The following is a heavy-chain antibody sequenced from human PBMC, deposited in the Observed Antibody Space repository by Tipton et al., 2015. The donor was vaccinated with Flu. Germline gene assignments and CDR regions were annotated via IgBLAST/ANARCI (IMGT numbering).Heavy chain of an antibody. D-gene: IGHD6-19*01. J-gene: IGHJ6*02. CDR1: GFLVSDKY. V-gene: IGHV3-53*01. Sequence: SLRLSCAASGFLVSDKYMTWVRQAPGKGLEWVSTFYRGGSTYYADSVKGRFSISRDRSNNMVYLQLDNLRAEDTAVYFCAREIRHSDWTLDYYGMDVWGQGTTVIVSS. CDR2: FYRGGST. CDR3: AREIRHSDWTLDYYGMDV.